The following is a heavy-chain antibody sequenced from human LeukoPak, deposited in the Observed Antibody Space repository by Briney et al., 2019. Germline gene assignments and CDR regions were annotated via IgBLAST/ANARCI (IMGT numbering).Heavy chain of an antibody. J-gene: IGHJ6*02. CDR1: GFTFSSYS. V-gene: IGHV3-21*04. D-gene: IGHD3-3*01. Sequence: GGSLRLSCAASGFTFSSYSMNWVRQAPGKGLEWVSSISSSSSYIYYADSVKGRFTISRDNAKNSLYLQMNSLRAEDTAVYYCARGYDFWSGYRYGMDVWGQGTTVTVSS. CDR2: ISSSSSYI. CDR3: ARGYDFWSGYRYGMDV.